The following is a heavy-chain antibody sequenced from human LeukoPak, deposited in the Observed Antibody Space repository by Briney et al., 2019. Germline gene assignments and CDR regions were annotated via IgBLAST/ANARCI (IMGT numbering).Heavy chain of an antibody. CDR1: GGSISSYY. Sequence: SETLSLTCTVSGGSISSYYWSWIRQPPGKGLEWIGYIYYSGSTNYNPSLKSRVTISVDTSKNQFSLKLSSVTAADTVVYYCARWTWGNFDYWGQGTLVTVSS. CDR2: IYYSGST. J-gene: IGHJ4*02. CDR3: ARWTWGNFDY. V-gene: IGHV4-59*01. D-gene: IGHD3-16*01.